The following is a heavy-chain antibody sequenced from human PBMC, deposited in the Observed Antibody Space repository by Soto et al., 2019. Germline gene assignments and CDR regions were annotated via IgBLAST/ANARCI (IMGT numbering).Heavy chain of an antibody. Sequence: QVQLVQSGAEVKKPGASVKVSCKASGYTFTSYAMHWVRQAPGQRLEWMGWINAGNGNTKYSQKFQGRVTITRDTSASTAYMELSSLRSEDTAVYYCARRAQYYYDSSGYTDAFDIWGQGTMVTVSS. J-gene: IGHJ3*02. CDR3: ARRAQYYYDSSGYTDAFDI. D-gene: IGHD3-22*01. CDR1: GYTFTSYA. V-gene: IGHV1-3*01. CDR2: INAGNGNT.